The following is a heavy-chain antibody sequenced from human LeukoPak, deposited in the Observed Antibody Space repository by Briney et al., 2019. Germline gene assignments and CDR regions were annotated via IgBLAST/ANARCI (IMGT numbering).Heavy chain of an antibody. CDR2: IKQDGSEK. D-gene: IGHD1-26*01. Sequence: GGSLRLSCAVSGFSFSSYWMSWVRQAPGKGLEWVANIKQDGSEKYYVDSVKGRFTISRDNAKNSLYLQMNSLRAEDTAVYYCARDHIVGANNFDSWGQGSLVTVSS. J-gene: IGHJ4*02. CDR3: ARDHIVGANNFDS. V-gene: IGHV3-7*01. CDR1: GFSFSSYW.